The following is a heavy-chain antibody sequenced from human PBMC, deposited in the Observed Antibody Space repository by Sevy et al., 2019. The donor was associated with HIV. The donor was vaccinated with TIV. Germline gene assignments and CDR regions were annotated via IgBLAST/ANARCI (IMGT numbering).Heavy chain of an antibody. Sequence: GGSLRLSCAASGFTFSNYWMHWVRQVPGKGLAWVARINSEGNFKSYADVVKGRFTISRDNANNPLHLQMKSLRAEDTGVYYCVKNQYYYGMDVWGQGTTVTVSS. V-gene: IGHV3-74*01. J-gene: IGHJ6*02. CDR1: GFTFSNYW. D-gene: IGHD2-2*01. CDR3: VKNQYYYGMDV. CDR2: INSEGNFK.